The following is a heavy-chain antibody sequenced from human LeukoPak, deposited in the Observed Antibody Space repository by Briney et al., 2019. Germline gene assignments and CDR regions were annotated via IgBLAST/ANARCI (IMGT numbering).Heavy chain of an antibody. J-gene: IGHJ6*03. D-gene: IGHD4-17*01. Sequence: SETLSLTCTVSGGSISSYYWSWIRQSAGKALEWIGRIHTSGSTNYNPSLKSRVTMSVDTSNNQFSLRLSSVTAADTAVYYCARVSATTGLSSYYYMDVWGKGTTVTVSS. CDR1: GGSISSYY. V-gene: IGHV4-4*07. CDR2: IHTSGST. CDR3: ARVSATTGLSSYYYMDV.